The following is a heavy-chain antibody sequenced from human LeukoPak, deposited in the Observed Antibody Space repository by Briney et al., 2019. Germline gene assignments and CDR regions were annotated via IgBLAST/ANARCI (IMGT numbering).Heavy chain of an antibody. CDR3: ATGVVGTAPRY. CDR2: IRLDGSKI. V-gene: IGHV3-30*02. CDR1: GFTFSSYA. Sequence: PGGSLRLSCAASGFTFSSYAMHWVRQAPGKGLEWLTFIRLDGSKIQYADSVKGRFTISRDNSKNTLDLQMNSLRPEDTAVYYCATGVVGTAPRYWGQGTLVTVSS. D-gene: IGHD1-26*01. J-gene: IGHJ4*02.